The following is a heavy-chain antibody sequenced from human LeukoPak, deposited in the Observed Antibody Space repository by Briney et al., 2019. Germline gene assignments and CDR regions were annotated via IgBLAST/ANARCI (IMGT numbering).Heavy chain of an antibody. D-gene: IGHD2-2*01. CDR2: IIPIFGTA. CDR3: ASRLYCSNTRCRNFPFAY. Sequence: ASVKVSCKASGGTFSSYAINWVRQAPGQGLEWMGGIIPIFGTANYAQKFQDRVTITADESTSTAYMELSSLRSEDTAIYYCASRLYCSNTRCRNFPFAYWGQGTMVTVSS. J-gene: IGHJ4*02. V-gene: IGHV1-69*13. CDR1: GGTFSSYA.